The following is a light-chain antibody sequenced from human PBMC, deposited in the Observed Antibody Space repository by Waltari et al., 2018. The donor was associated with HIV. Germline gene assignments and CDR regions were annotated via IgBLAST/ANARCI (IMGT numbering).Light chain of an antibody. V-gene: IGKV4-1*01. J-gene: IGKJ3*01. CDR3: QQYYNTPFP. CDR1: RNVLYDSNNKNY. CDR2: WAF. Sequence: DIVMTQSPDSLAVSLGERATINCKSARNVLYDSNNKNYLAWYQQKPGQPPKLLIYWAFTRESGVPDRFSGSGSWTDFPPTLRRLQAEDVAVYFCQQYYNTPFPFGPWTKVDI.